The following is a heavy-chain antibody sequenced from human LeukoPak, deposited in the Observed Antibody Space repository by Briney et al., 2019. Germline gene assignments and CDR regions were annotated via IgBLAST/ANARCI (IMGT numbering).Heavy chain of an antibody. CDR3: ASEDEMATPTGY. CDR2: IIPIFGTA. CDR1: GYTFTGYD. D-gene: IGHD5-24*01. Sequence: VASVKVSCKASGYTFTGYDISWVRQAPGQGLEWMGGIIPIFGTANYAQKFQGRVTITTDESTSTAYMELSSLRSEDTAVYYCASEDEMATPTGYWGQGTLVTVSS. J-gene: IGHJ4*02. V-gene: IGHV1-69*05.